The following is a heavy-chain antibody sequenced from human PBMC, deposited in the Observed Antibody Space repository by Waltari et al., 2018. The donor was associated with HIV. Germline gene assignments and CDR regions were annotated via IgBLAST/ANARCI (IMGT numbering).Heavy chain of an antibody. D-gene: IGHD2-2*01. CDR1: GASFSGYY. CDR3: ARGSIVLVPAATNYFDY. CDR2: INHRGST. Sequence: QVQLQQWGAGLLKPSETLSLTCAVYGASFSGYYWTWIRQPPGKGLEWSGEINHRGSTNYNPSLKSRVTISVDTSKNQFSLKLSSVTAADTAVYYCARGSIVLVPAATNYFDYWGQGTLVTVSS. V-gene: IGHV4-34*01. J-gene: IGHJ4*02.